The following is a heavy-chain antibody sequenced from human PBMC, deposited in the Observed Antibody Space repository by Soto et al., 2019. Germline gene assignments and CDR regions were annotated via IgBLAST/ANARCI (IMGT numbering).Heavy chain of an antibody. V-gene: IGHV1-69*13. Sequence: ASVKVSCKASGGTFSSYAISWVRQAPGQGLEWMGGIIPIFGTANYAQKFQGRVTITADESTSTAYMELSSLRSEDTAVYYCARDLGKVVQLWLPFYYYGMDVWGQGTTVTVSS. J-gene: IGHJ6*02. CDR3: ARDLGKVVQLWLPFYYYGMDV. CDR2: IIPIFGTA. CDR1: GGTFSSYA. D-gene: IGHD5-18*01.